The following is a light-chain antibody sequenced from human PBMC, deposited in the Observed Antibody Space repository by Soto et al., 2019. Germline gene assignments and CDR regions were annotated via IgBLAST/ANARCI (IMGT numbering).Light chain of an antibody. Sequence: QTVVTQEPSLTVSPGGTVTLTCDSSTGAVTSGHYANWLQQKPGQPPRALIYSTDTKHSWTPDRFSGSLLGGKAALTLSGVRPEDEADYYCLLYYGGAVIFGGGTKLTVL. J-gene: IGLJ2*01. CDR3: LLYYGGAVI. V-gene: IGLV7-43*01. CDR2: STD. CDR1: TGAVTSGHY.